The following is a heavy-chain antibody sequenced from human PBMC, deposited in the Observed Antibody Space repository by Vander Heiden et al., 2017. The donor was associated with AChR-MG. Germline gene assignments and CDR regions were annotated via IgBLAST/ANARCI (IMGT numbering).Heavy chain of an antibody. CDR2: IKHDGSEK. Sequence: EVQLVESGGGLVQPGGYLRLSCAAAGFTFSSHWVRWVRQAPGKGLEWVANIKHDGSEKYYVDSVKGRFTISRDNARNSLYLQVNSLRAEDTAVYYCGRGRGLGDIYYYYGMDVWGQGTTVTVSS. J-gene: IGHJ6*02. V-gene: IGHV3-7*01. D-gene: IGHD3-10*01. CDR3: GRGRGLGDIYYYYGMDV. CDR1: GFTFSSHW.